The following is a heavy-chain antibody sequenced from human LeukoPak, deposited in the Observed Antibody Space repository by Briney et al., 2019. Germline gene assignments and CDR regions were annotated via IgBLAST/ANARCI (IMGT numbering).Heavy chain of an antibody. CDR3: ARDRTSTDDY. CDR1: GYTFTNYG. D-gene: IGHD2-2*01. V-gene: IGHV1-18*01. Sequence: EASVKVSCKASGYTFTNYGISWVRQAPGQGVEWMGWISGYKDNTNYAQKFQGRLTVTTDTSTSTTYMELRSLRSDDTAVYYCARDRTSTDDYWGQGTLVTVSS. J-gene: IGHJ4*02. CDR2: ISGYKDNT.